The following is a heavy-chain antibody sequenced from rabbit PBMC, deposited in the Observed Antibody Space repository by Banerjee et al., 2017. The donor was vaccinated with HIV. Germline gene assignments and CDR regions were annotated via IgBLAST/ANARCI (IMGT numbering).Heavy chain of an antibody. CDR1: GFSFSSSYW. D-gene: IGHD4-1*01. Sequence: QEQLEESGGDLVKPEGSLTLTCTASGFSFSSSYWICWVRLASGKGLEWIACIYAGSSGSTWYASWAKGRFTISKTSSTTVTLQMTSLTAADTATYFCARDLAGVIGWNFNLWGPGTLVTVS. CDR3: ARDLAGVIGWNFNL. V-gene: IGHV1S45*01. CDR2: IYAGSSGST. J-gene: IGHJ4*01.